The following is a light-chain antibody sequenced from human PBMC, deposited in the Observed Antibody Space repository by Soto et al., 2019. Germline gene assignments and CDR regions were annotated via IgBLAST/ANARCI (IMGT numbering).Light chain of an antibody. CDR2: AAS. V-gene: IGKV1-12*01. CDR3: QQANSLPLT. CDR1: QGISNW. J-gene: IGKJ4*01. Sequence: DIQITQSPSSVSASVGDRFTISFLASQGISNWLAWYQQKPGKAPKLLIYAASGLQSGVPSRFSGRGSGTDFTLTITSLQPEDFAAYYCQQANSLPLTFGGGTKVDIK.